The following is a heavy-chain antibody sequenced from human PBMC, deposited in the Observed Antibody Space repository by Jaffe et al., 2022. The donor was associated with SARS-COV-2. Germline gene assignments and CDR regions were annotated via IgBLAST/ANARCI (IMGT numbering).Heavy chain of an antibody. V-gene: IGHV5-51*01. Sequence: EVQLVQSGAEVKKPGESLKISCKGSGYSFTSYWIGWVRQMPGKGLEWMGIIYPGDSDTRYSPSFQGQVTISADKSISTAYLQWSSLKASDTAMYYCARHGGRDAEMATIEAHYYYGMDVWGQGTTVTVSS. D-gene: IGHD5-12*01. J-gene: IGHJ6*02. CDR1: GYSFTSYW. CDR2: IYPGDSDT. CDR3: ARHGGRDAEMATIEAHYYYGMDV.